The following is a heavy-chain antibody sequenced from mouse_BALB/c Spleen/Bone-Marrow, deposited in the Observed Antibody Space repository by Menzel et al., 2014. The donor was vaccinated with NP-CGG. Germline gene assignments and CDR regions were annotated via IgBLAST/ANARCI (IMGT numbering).Heavy chain of an antibody. CDR1: GYTFTNSW. Sequence: VQLQQSGSVLARPGASVKLSCKASGYTFTNSWMHWAKQRPGQGLEWIGEIHPNSGNSNYNEKFKGKATLTVDTSSNTAYVNLSNLTFEDSAVYYCARHHRYDYYFDYWGQGTTLTGSS. CDR3: ARHHRYDYYFDY. J-gene: IGHJ2*01. CDR2: IHPNSGNS. D-gene: IGHD2-14*01. V-gene: IGHV1S130*01.